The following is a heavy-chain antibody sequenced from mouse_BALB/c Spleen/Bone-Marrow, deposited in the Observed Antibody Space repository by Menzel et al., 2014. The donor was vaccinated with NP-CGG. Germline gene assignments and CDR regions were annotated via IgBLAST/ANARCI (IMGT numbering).Heavy chain of an antibody. Sequence: ESGAELAKPGASVKMSCKASGYTFTSYWMHWVKQRPGQGLEWIGYINPSTGYTEYNQKFKDKATLTADKSSSTAYMQLSSLTSEDSAVYFCARGQFAYWGQGTLVTISA. CDR2: INPSTGYT. J-gene: IGHJ3*01. CDR1: GYTFTSYW. V-gene: IGHV1-7*01. CDR3: ARGQFAY.